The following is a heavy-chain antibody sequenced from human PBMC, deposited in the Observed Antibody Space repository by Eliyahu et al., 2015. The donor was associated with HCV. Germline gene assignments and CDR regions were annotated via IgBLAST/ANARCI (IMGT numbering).Heavy chain of an antibody. Sequence: QVQLXQWGAGLXXPSETLSLTCAVYGGSFSGYXWXXXRQPPGKGLEWIGEINHSGXHNYNPSLKSRVTISVDTSKNQXSLKLSSVTAADTAVYYCARGYGSGSYPTDYWGQGTLVTVSS. CDR3: ARGYGSGSYPTDY. D-gene: IGHD3-10*01. V-gene: IGHV4-34*01. CDR1: GGSFSGYX. CDR2: INHSGXH. J-gene: IGHJ4*02.